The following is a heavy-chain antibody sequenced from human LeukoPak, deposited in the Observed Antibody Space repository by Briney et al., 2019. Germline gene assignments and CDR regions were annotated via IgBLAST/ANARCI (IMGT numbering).Heavy chain of an antibody. CDR3: AKDSDYDFWSGYYAVFDY. V-gene: IGHV3-23*01. CDR2: TSGSGGST. CDR1: GFTFSSYA. J-gene: IGHJ4*02. Sequence: PGGSLRLSCAASGFTFSSYAMSWVRQAPGKGLEWVSATSGSGGSTYYADSVKGRFTISRDNSKNTLYLQMNSLRAEDTAVYYCAKDSDYDFWSGYYAVFDYWGQGTLVTVSS. D-gene: IGHD3-3*01.